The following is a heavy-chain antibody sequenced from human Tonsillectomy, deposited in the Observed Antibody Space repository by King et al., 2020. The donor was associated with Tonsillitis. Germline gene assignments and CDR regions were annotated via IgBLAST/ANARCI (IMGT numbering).Heavy chain of an antibody. CDR3: AREGGQEGANENRHEDDDGRDG. V-gene: IGHV1-69*04. Sequence: QLVPSVSAVKTPGSSVKVSFNASGGSFSTYALSLLRPAPGPGLEWMGRIIPLLGIANYAQMFQGRVTLIADKSTSPASLELSSLRYEDTAVSYCAREGGQEGANENRHEDDDGRDGGGKGTTVT. D-gene: IGHD1-1*01. J-gene: IGHJ6*04. CDR2: IIPLLGIA. CDR1: GGSFSTYA.